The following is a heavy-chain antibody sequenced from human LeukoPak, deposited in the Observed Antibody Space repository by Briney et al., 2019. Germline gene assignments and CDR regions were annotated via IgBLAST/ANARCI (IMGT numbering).Heavy chain of an antibody. V-gene: IGHV4-34*01. CDR1: GGSFSGYY. Sequence: SETLSLTCAVYGGSFSGYYWSWIRQPPGKGLEWIGEINHSGSTNYNPSLKSRVTISVDTSKNQFSLKLSSVTAADTAVYYCARGPGSCYFDYWGQGTLVTVSS. D-gene: IGHD3-10*01. J-gene: IGHJ4*02. CDR2: INHSGST. CDR3: ARGPGSCYFDY.